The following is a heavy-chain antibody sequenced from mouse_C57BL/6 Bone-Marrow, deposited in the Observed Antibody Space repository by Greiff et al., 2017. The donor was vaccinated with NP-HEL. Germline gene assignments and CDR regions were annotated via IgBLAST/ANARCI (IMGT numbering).Heavy chain of an antibody. D-gene: IGHD2-3*01. CDR2: IWSGGST. CDR3: ARNGDYDGFWFAY. Sequence: VKLVESGPGLVQPSQSLSITCTVSGFSLTSYGVHWVRQSPGKGLEWLGVIWSGGSTDYNAAFISRLSISKDNSKSQVFFKMNSLQADDTAIYYCARNGDYDGFWFAYWGQGTLVTVSA. CDR1: GFSLTSYG. V-gene: IGHV2-2*01. J-gene: IGHJ3*01.